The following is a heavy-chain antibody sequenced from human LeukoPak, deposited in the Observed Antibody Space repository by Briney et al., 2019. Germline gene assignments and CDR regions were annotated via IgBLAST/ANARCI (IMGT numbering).Heavy chain of an antibody. V-gene: IGHV1-18*01. CDR2: ISAYNGNT. Sequence: GASVKVSCKASGYTFTSYGISWVRQAPGQGLEWMGWISAYNGNTNYAQKLQGRVTMTTDTSTSTAYMELRSLRSEDTAVYYCAGPDIVVVPAAIEYFQHWGQGTLVTVSS. CDR1: GYTFTSYG. J-gene: IGHJ1*01. D-gene: IGHD2-2*02. CDR3: AGPDIVVVPAAIEYFQH.